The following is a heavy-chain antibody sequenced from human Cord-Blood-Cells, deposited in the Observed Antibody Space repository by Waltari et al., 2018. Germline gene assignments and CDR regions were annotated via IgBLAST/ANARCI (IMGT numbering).Heavy chain of an antibody. J-gene: IGHJ6*02. Sequence: QVQLVQSGAEVKKPGASVKVSKASGYTFTSYGISWVRQAPGQGLEWMGWISAYNGNTNYAQKLQGRVTMTTDTSTSTAYMELRSLRSDDTAVYYCARDVYSSSWYYYYGMDVWGQGTTVTVSS. V-gene: IGHV1-18*01. D-gene: IGHD6-13*01. CDR3: ARDVYSSSWYYYYGMDV. CDR1: GYTFTSYG. CDR2: ISAYNGNT.